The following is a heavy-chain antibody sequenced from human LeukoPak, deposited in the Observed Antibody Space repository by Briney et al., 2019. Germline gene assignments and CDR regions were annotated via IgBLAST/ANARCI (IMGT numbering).Heavy chain of an antibody. Sequence: SETLSLTCTVSGGSISSYYWSWIRQPAGKGLEWIGRIYTSGSTNYNPSLKSRVTMSVDTSKNQFSLKLSSVTAADTAVYYCARDHTRKDIVVVPAAMGAYYFDYWGQGTLVTASS. J-gene: IGHJ4*02. CDR2: IYTSGST. D-gene: IGHD2-2*01. CDR1: GGSISSYY. CDR3: ARDHTRKDIVVVPAAMGAYYFDY. V-gene: IGHV4-4*07.